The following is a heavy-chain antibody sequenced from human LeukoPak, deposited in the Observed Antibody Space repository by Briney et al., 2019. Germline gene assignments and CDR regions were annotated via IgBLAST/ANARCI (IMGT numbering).Heavy chain of an antibody. V-gene: IGHV4-34*01. CDR1: GGSFSGYY. CDR3: ARGAQWLLGY. J-gene: IGHJ4*02. D-gene: IGHD6-19*01. Sequence: SETLSLTCAVYGGSFSGYYWSWIRQPPGKGLEWIGEINHSGSTNYNPSLKSRVTISVDTSKNQFSLKLSSVTAADTAVYYCARGAQWLLGYWGQGTLVTVSS. CDR2: INHSGST.